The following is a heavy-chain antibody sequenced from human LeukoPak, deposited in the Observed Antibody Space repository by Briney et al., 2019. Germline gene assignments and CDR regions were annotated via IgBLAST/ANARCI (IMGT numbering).Heavy chain of an antibody. CDR3: ARVGFVGSKLNDAFDI. J-gene: IGHJ3*02. V-gene: IGHV3-21*01. Sequence: GGSLRLSCAASGFTFSSYSMNWVRQAPGKGLEWVSSISSSSSYIYYADSVKGRFTISRDNAKNSLYLQMNSLRAEDTAVYYCARVGFVGSKLNDAFDIWGQGTMVTVSS. D-gene: IGHD3-16*01. CDR2: ISSSSSYI. CDR1: GFTFSSYS.